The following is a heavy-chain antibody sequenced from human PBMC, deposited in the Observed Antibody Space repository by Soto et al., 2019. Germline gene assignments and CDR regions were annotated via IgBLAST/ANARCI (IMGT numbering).Heavy chain of an antibody. CDR1: GGSVSSGHYY. Sequence: SETLSLTCTVSGGSVSSGHYYWSWIRQSPGKGLEWIGHINYSGSTNSNPSLKSRVSISVDTSKNQFSLNLSSVTAADTAVYYCASLAGGYDFWSGYYYFDYWGQGTLVTVSS. D-gene: IGHD3-3*01. V-gene: IGHV4-61*01. CDR2: INYSGST. CDR3: ASLAGGYDFWSGYYYFDY. J-gene: IGHJ4*02.